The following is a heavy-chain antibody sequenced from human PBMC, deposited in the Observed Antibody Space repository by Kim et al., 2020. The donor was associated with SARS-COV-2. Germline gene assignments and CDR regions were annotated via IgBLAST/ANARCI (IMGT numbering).Heavy chain of an antibody. J-gene: IGHJ4*02. V-gene: IGHV4-31*03. CDR3: ARDTRRAGPPSYYFDY. Sequence: SETLSLTCTVSGGSISSGGYYWSWIRQHPGKGLEWIGYIYYSGSTYYNPSLKSRVTISVDTSKNQFSLKLSSVTAADTAVYYCARDTRRAGPPSYYFDYWGQGTLVTVSS. CDR1: GGSISSGGYY. CDR2: IYYSGST. D-gene: IGHD3-3*01.